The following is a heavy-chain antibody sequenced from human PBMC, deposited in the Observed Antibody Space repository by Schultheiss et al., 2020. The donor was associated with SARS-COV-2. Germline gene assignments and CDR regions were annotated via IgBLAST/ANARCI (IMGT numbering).Heavy chain of an antibody. CDR3: ARGGYYDILTGYYNGVGYFDY. Sequence: SETLSLTCAVYGGSFSGYYWSWIRQPPGKGLEWIGEINHSGSTNYNPSLKSRVTISVDTSKNQFSLKLSSVTAADTAVYYCARGGYYDILTGYYNGVGYFDYWGQGTLVTVSS. CDR2: INHSGST. J-gene: IGHJ4*02. V-gene: IGHV4-34*01. CDR1: GGSFSGYY. D-gene: IGHD3-9*01.